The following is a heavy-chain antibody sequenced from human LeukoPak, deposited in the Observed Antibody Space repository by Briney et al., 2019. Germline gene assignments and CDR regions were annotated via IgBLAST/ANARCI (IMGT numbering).Heavy chain of an antibody. Sequence: GGSLRLSCAASGFTFSSYSMNWVRQAPGKGLEWVSSISSSSSSIYYADSVKGRFAISRDNAKNSLYLQMNSLRAEDTAVYYCASNYNWNDQGFDYWGQGTLVTVSS. CDR3: ASNYNWNDQGFDY. D-gene: IGHD1-20*01. CDR2: ISSSSSSI. V-gene: IGHV3-21*01. J-gene: IGHJ4*02. CDR1: GFTFSSYS.